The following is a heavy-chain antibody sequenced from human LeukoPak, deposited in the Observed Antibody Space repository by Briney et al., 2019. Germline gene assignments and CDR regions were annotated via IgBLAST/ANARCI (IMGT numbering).Heavy chain of an antibody. V-gene: IGHV1-3*03. CDR1: GYTFTSYA. CDR3: ARSHTYCSSTSCYYSWFDP. CDR2: INAGNGNT. Sequence: GASVKVSCKASGYTFTSYAMHWVRQAPGQRLEWMGWINAGNGNTKYSQEFQGRVTITRDTSASTAYMELSSLRSEDRAVYYCARSHTYCSSTSCYYSWFDPWGQGTLVTVSS. J-gene: IGHJ5*02. D-gene: IGHD2-2*01.